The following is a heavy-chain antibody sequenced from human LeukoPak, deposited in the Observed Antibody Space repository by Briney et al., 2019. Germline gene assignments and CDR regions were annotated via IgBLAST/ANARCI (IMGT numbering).Heavy chain of an antibody. CDR3: ARHGSIGARQNWFDP. D-gene: IGHD6-6*01. V-gene: IGHV5-51*01. Sequence: GESLKISCKASGYRITSYWIGWGRPMPGKGLEWMGIIFPDDSDTRYSPSFQGQVTISADKSINTAYLQWSSLKASDTAMYYCARHGSIGARQNWFDPWGQGTLVTVSS. J-gene: IGHJ5*02. CDR2: IFPDDSDT. CDR1: GYRITSYW.